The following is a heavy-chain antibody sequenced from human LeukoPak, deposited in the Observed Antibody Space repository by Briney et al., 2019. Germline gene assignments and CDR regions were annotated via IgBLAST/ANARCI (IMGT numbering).Heavy chain of an antibody. Sequence: SVKVSCKASGGTFSSYAISWVRQAPGQGLEWMGGIIPIFGTAYYAQKFQGRVTITADESTSTAYMELSSLRSDDTAVYYCARSSRLGATTQAWDYWGQGTLVTVSS. J-gene: IGHJ4*02. CDR3: ARSSRLGATTQAWDY. CDR1: GGTFSSYA. D-gene: IGHD1-26*01. CDR2: IIPIFGTA. V-gene: IGHV1-69*13.